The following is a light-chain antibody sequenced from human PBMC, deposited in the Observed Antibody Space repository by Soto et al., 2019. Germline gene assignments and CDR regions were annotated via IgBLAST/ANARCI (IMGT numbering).Light chain of an antibody. J-gene: IGKJ5*01. CDR1: QSIALS. CDR3: QQSFRSPIT. V-gene: IGKV1-39*01. CDR2: VAF. Sequence: NRMSKSLSALSSSIEDTVTMTCLASQSIALSVNWDQQKPGKAPKLLIYVAFTLESGVPSRFSGSGSGTEFTLTIRSLQPEDFATYYCQQSFRSPITFGEGTRLEIK.